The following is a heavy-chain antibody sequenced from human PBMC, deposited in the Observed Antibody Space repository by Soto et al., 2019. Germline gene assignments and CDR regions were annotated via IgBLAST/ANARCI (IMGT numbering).Heavy chain of an antibody. V-gene: IGHV4-59*08. D-gene: IGHD3-10*01. J-gene: IGHJ4*02. CDR2: IYYSGST. CDR3: ARRYGLGSFDY. CDR1: GGSISSYY. Sequence: QVQLQESGPGLVKPSETLSLTCTVSGGSISSYYWSWIRQPPGKGLEWIGYIYYSGSTNYNPSLKRRVTISVDTSKNQFSLKLSSVTAADTAMYYCARRYGLGSFDYWGQGTLVTVSS.